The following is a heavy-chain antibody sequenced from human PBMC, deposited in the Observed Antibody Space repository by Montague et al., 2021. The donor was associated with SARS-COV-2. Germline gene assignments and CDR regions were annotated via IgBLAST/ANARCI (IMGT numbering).Heavy chain of an antibody. CDR1: GFIFSDYY. CDR2: ISGSGSKT. J-gene: IGHJ3*02. Sequence: PLRLSCAASGFIFSDYYMTWIRQAPGKGLEWVSHISGSGSKTYYADSVKGRFTISRDTANNSVYLQMNFLGAEDTAVYYCARDQGGYGTFDIWGQGTMVTVSS. D-gene: IGHD5-12*01. CDR3: ARDQGGYGTFDI. V-gene: IGHV3-11*01.